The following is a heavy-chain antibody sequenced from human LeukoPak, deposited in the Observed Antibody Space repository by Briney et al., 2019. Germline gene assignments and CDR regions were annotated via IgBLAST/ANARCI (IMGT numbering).Heavy chain of an antibody. CDR1: GGSFSGFY. D-gene: IGHD7-27*01. V-gene: IGHV4-34*01. CDR2: INHSGST. J-gene: IGHJ4*02. Sequence: SETLSLTCAVYGGSFSGFYWSWIRQPPGKGLEWIGEINHSGSTNYNPSLKSRVTISVDTSKNQFSLKLSSVTAADTAVYYCARGKTGRRFDYWGQGTLVTVSS. CDR3: ARGKTGRRFDY.